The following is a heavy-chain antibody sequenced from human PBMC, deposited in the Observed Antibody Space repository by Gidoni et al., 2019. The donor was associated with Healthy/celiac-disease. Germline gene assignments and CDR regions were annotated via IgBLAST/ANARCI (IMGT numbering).Heavy chain of an antibody. CDR1: EFTSSSYG. CDR2: ISYDGSNK. J-gene: IGHJ4*02. Sequence: QVQLVESGGGVVQPGSPLSLSCAASEFTSSSYGMHWVRQAPGKGLEWVAVISYDGSNKYYADSVKGRFTISRDNSKNTLYLQMNSLRAEDTAVYYCAKEGCSGGSCTLDYWGQGTLVTVSS. V-gene: IGHV3-30*18. CDR3: AKEGCSGGSCTLDY. D-gene: IGHD2-15*01.